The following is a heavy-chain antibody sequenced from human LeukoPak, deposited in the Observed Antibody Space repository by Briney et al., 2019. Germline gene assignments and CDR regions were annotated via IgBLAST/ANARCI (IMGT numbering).Heavy chain of an antibody. V-gene: IGHV3-23*01. Sequence: GGSLRLSCAASGFTFSSYAMSWVRQAPGKGLEWVSAISGSGGSTYYADSVKGRFTISRDNAKNSLYLQMNSLRAEDTAVYYCARVEDYYDSSGYLADYWGQGTLVTVSS. CDR2: ISGSGGST. CDR1: GFTFSSYA. CDR3: ARVEDYYDSSGYLADY. J-gene: IGHJ4*02. D-gene: IGHD3-22*01.